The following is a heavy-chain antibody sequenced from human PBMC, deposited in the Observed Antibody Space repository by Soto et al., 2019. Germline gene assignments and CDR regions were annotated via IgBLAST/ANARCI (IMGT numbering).Heavy chain of an antibody. D-gene: IGHD3-9*01. CDR2: IHYRGDT. V-gene: IGHV4-39*01. CDR1: GASISTNHHN. J-gene: IGHJ5*02. Sequence: ASETLSLTCTVSGASISTNHHNWAWVRQPPGKGLEWMGNIHYRGDTYFNPSLGSRLSMSVDTSKNQFSLKLTSVTAADTAVYYCARLPTGYPNWFDPWGQGTLVTVSS. CDR3: ARLPTGYPNWFDP.